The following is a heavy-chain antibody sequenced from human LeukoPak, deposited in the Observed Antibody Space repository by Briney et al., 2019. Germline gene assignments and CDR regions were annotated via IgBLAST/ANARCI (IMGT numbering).Heavy chain of an antibody. CDR2: IYYSGST. CDR3: ASIDYAFSVFDY. CDR1: GGSISSYY. J-gene: IGHJ4*02. V-gene: IGHV4-59*01. Sequence: PSETLSLTCTVSGGSISSYYWSWIRQPPGKGLEWIGYIYYSGSTNYNPSLKSRVTISVDTSKNQFSLKLSSVTAADTAVNYCASIDYAFSVFDYWGQGTLVTVSS. D-gene: IGHD4-17*01.